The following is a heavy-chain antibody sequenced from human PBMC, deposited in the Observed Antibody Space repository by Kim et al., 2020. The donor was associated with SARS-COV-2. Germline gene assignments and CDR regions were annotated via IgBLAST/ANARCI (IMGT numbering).Heavy chain of an antibody. CDR3: ARGVNYDILTGYYY. J-gene: IGHJ4*02. CDR1: GFTFDDYG. Sequence: GGSLRLSCAASGFTFDDYGMSWVRQAPGKGLEWVSGINWNGGSTGYADSLKGRFTISRDNAKNSLYLQMNSLRAEDTALYHCARGVNYDILTGYYYWGQGTLVTVSS. V-gene: IGHV3-20*01. CDR2: INWNGGST. D-gene: IGHD3-9*01.